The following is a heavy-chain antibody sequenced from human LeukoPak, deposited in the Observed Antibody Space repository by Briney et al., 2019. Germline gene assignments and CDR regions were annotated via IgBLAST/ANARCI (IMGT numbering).Heavy chain of an antibody. CDR3: AKDGEGLTIFMP. D-gene: IGHD3-10*02. Sequence: SGRSLRLSCAASGFTFSSYGMHWVRQAPGKGLEWVAVIWYDGSNKYYADSVKGRFTISRDNSKNTLYLQMNSLRAEDTAVYYCAKDGEGLTIFMPGGQGTLVTVSS. J-gene: IGHJ4*02. V-gene: IGHV3-33*06. CDR2: IWYDGSNK. CDR1: GFTFSSYG.